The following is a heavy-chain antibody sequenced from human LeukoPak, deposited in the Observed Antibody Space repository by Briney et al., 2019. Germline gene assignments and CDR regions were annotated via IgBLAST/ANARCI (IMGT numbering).Heavy chain of an antibody. CDR2: INHSGST. CDR3: ARVGYSYVIYDWSRTCLGAYPTKYYYHMDV. Sequence: PSETLSLTCAVYGGSFSGYYWSWIRQPPGKGLEWIGEINHSGSTNYIPSLKSRVTISVDTSKNQFSLKLSSVTAADTAVYFCARVGYSYVIYDWSRTCLGAYPTKYYYHMDVWGKGTTVTVSS. V-gene: IGHV4-34*01. J-gene: IGHJ6*03. D-gene: IGHD5-18*01. CDR1: GGSFSGYY.